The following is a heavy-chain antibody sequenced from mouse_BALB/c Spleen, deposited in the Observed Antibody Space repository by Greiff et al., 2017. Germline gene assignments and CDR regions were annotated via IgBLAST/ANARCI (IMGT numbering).Heavy chain of an antibody. V-gene: IGHV10S3*01. D-gene: IGHD3-1*01. CDR2: IRSKSNNYAT. CDR1: GFTFNTNA. Sequence: GGGLVQPKGSLKLSCAASGFTFNTNAMNWVRQAPGKGLEWVARIRSKSNNYATYYADSVKDRFTISRDDSQSMLYLQMNNLKTEDTAMYYCVRDRAARGYYAMDYWGQGTSVTVSS. CDR3: VRDRAARGYYAMDY. J-gene: IGHJ4*01.